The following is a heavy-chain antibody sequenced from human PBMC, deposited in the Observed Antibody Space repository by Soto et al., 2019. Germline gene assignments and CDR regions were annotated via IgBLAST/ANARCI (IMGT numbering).Heavy chain of an antibody. V-gene: IGHV4-39*01. CDR1: GGSISSSSYY. J-gene: IGHJ4*02. Sequence: QLQLQESGPGLVKPSETLSLTCTVSGGSISSSSYYWGWIRQPPGKGLEWVGSIYYSGSTYYNPSLERRVNISVDTSKTRFSLRLSSVTAADTSMYYCARSGGTYSDEYYFDYWGQGTLVTVSS. CDR3: ARSGGTYSDEYYFDY. D-gene: IGHD1-26*01. CDR2: IYYSGST.